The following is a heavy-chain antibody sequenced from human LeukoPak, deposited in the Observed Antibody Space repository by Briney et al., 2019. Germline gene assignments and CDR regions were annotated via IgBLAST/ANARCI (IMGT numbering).Heavy chain of an antibody. CDR3: ASRSGGGYSYGSNWFDP. V-gene: IGHV4-34*01. CDR2: INHSGST. D-gene: IGHD5-18*01. J-gene: IGHJ5*02. CDR1: GGSFSGYY. Sequence: SETLSLTCAVYGGSFSGYYWSWIRQPPGKGLEWIGEINHSGSTNYNPSLKSRVTISADTSKNQFSLKLSSVTAADTAVYYCASRSGGGYSYGSNWFDPWGQGTLVTVSS.